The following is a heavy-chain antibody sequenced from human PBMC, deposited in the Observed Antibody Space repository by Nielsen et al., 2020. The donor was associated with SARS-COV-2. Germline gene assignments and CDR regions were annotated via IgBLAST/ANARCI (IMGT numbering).Heavy chain of an antibody. CDR1: GYTFSGYY. Sequence: ASVKVSCKASGYTFSGYYMHWVRQAPGQGLEWMGRINPNSGGTNYAQKFQGWVTMTRDTSISTAYMELSRLRSDDTAVYYCARSMGYCSGGSCYSYYYYGMDVWGQGTTVTVSS. D-gene: IGHD2-15*01. J-gene: IGHJ6*02. CDR2: INPNSGGT. CDR3: ARSMGYCSGGSCYSYYYYGMDV. V-gene: IGHV1-2*04.